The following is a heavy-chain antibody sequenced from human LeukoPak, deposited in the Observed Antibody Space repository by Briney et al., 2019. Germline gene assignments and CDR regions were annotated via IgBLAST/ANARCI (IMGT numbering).Heavy chain of an antibody. J-gene: IGHJ4*02. CDR3: ARGRGYSGYVASYYFDH. CDR2: ISSSGSTI. D-gene: IGHD5-12*01. CDR1: GFTFSSYE. V-gene: IGHV3-48*03. Sequence: PGGSLRLSCAASGFTFSSYEMNWVRQAPGKGLDWVSYISSSGSTIYYADSVKGRFTISRDNAKNSLYLQMNSLRAEDTAVYYCARGRGYSGYVASYYFDHWGQGTLVTVSS.